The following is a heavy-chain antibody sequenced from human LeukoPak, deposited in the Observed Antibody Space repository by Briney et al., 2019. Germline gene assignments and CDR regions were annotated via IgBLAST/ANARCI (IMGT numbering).Heavy chain of an antibody. CDR3: VRSVSGNYGRFDY. CDR1: GFRFSTYW. D-gene: IGHD1-26*01. CDR2: ISPDGSST. Sequence: GGSLRLSCAASGFRFSTYWMHWVRQAPGKGLVWVSRISPDGSSTSYADSVKARFTMSRDNAKNTLYVQMNSLRAEDTAVYYCVRSVSGNYGRFDYWGQGNLVTVSS. V-gene: IGHV3-74*01. J-gene: IGHJ4*02.